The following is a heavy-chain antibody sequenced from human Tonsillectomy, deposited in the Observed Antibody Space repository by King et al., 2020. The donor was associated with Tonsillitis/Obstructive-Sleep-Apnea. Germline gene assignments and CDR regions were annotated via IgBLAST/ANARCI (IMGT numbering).Heavy chain of an antibody. CDR1: GFTFNDYG. V-gene: IGHV3-48*04. CDR3: ARETPRRGTLQYSRFDA. Sequence: VQMVESGGGLVQPGESLRLSCAASGFTFNDYGMHWVRQAPGKGLEWISYISSGSSPIFYADSVKGRFTISRDNAKNSLFLQMNSLRAGDSAMYYCARETPRRGTLQYSRFDAWGQGTLVTVSS. CDR2: ISSGSSPI. J-gene: IGHJ5*02. D-gene: IGHD5-18*01.